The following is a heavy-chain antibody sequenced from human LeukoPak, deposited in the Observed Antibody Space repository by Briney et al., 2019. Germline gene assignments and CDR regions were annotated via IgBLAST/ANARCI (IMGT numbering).Heavy chain of an antibody. J-gene: IGHJ4*02. CDR1: GFTFNNFW. Sequence: GGSLRLSCSASGFTFNNFWMTWVRQAPGKGLEWVANIKKDGSEKYYVDSVKGRFTISRDNAKNSLYLQMNSLRAEDTAVYYCARGLGALNYWGQGTLVTVSS. D-gene: IGHD1-26*01. V-gene: IGHV3-7*01. CDR2: IKKDGSEK. CDR3: ARGLGALNY.